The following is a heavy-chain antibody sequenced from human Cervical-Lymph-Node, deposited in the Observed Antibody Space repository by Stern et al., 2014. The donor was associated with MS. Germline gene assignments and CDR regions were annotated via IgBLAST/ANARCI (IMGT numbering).Heavy chain of an antibody. V-gene: IGHV3-9*01. Sequence: EVQLVESGGGLVQPGRSLRLSCAASGFTFDDYAMHWVRQAPGKGLEWVSGISWNSGNIGYADSVKGRFTISRDNAKNSLYLQMNSLRAEDTALYYCAKDISVGGSHLYYFDHWGQGTLVTVSS. J-gene: IGHJ4*02. CDR2: ISWNSGNI. D-gene: IGHD1-26*01. CDR3: AKDISVGGSHLYYFDH. CDR1: GFTFDDYA.